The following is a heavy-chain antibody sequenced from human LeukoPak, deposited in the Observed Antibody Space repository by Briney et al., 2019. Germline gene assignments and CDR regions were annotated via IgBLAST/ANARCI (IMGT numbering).Heavy chain of an antibody. CDR1: GLSSTIYW. CDR3: ARDRPFWN. Sequence: PGGSLRLSCAASGLSSTIYWMHWVRQVPGKGLVWVSRIKLDENTAYYADFVKGRFTISRDDAETTVYLQMNSLRAEDSAVYYCARDRPFWNWGQGTLVTVSS. D-gene: IGHD3-3*01. J-gene: IGHJ4*02. CDR2: IKLDENTA. V-gene: IGHV3-74*01.